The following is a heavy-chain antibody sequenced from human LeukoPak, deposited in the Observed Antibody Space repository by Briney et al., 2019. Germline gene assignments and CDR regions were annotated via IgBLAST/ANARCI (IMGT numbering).Heavy chain of an antibody. V-gene: IGHV3-23*01. Sequence: TGGSLRLSCAASGFTFRNYAMSWVRQAPGKGLEWVSAIDSGGGTYYANSVKGRFTISRDNSKNTLYLHLSSLRVEDTAVYYCAKGPQGDWGQGALVTVSS. CDR3: AKGPQGD. J-gene: IGHJ4*02. CDR1: GFTFRNYA. CDR2: IDSGGGT. D-gene: IGHD3-16*01.